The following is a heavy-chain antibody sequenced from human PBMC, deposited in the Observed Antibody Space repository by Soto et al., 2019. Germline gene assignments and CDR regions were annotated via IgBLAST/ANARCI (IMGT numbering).Heavy chain of an antibody. CDR3: ARGPPDGDPGDY. V-gene: IGHV4-31*03. Sequence: QVQLQESAPGLVKPSQTLSLTCTVSGGSISSGGYYWSWIRQHPGKGLEWIAYIYYSGRTYYNPSLKSRVIISVDTSKNQFALKLSSVTAADTAVYYCARGPPDGDPGDYWGQGPLVTVSS. CDR1: GGSISSGGYY. CDR2: IYYSGRT. J-gene: IGHJ4*02.